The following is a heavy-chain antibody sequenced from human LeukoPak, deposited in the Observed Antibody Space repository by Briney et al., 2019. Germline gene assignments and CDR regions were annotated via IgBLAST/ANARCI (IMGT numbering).Heavy chain of an antibody. CDR1: GFTFSSYA. J-gene: IGHJ3*02. CDR3: AKGYYYDSSGSYMTLDASDI. D-gene: IGHD3-22*01. V-gene: IGHV3-23*01. CDR2: ISGSGGST. Sequence: GGSLRLSCAASGFTFSSYAMSWVRQAPGKGLEWVSAISGSGGSTYYADSVKGRFTISRDNSKNTLYLQMDSLRAEDTAVYYCAKGYYYDSSGSYMTLDASDIWGQGTMVTVSS.